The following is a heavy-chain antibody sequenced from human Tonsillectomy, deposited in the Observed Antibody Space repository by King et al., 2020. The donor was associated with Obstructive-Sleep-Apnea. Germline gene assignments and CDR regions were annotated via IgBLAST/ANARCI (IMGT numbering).Heavy chain of an antibody. V-gene: IGHV3-64D*06. CDR3: VKGREYASSNWYFDL. J-gene: IGHJ2*01. CDR2: ISNNGGST. Sequence: GQLVQSGGALVQPGGSLRLSCSASGFTFRTYAIYWLRQAPDKGLEHVSAISNNGGSTYFADPVKGRSTISRDTSKNTVSLEMRSLRTDDTAMYYCVKGREYASSNWYFDLWGRGTLVSVSS. CDR1: GFTFRTYA. D-gene: IGHD6-6*01.